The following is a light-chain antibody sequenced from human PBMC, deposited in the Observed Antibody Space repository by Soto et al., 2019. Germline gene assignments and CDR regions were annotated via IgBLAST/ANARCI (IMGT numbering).Light chain of an antibody. CDR3: QQRSNWPPEVT. J-gene: IGKJ3*01. CDR2: DAS. CDR1: QSVRSS. V-gene: IGKV3-11*01. Sequence: EIVLTQSPDTLSLSPGERATLSCRASQSVRSSLAWYQQKPGQAPRLLIYDASTRATGIPARFSGSGSGTDLALTISSLEPEDFAVYYCQQRSNWPPEVTFGPGTKVDIK.